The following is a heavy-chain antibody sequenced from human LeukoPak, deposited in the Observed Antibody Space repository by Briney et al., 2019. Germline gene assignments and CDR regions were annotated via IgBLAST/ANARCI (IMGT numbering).Heavy chain of an antibody. V-gene: IGHV3-21*01. J-gene: IGHJ6*02. CDR3: ARRPSGVPAAQGGNYYYGMDV. CDR1: GFTFSSYS. Sequence: GGSLRLSCAASGFTFSSYSMNWVRQAPGKGLEWVSSISSSSSYIHYADSVKGRFTISRDNAKNSLYLQMNSLRAEDTAVYYCARRPSGVPAAQGGNYYYGMDVWGQGTTVTVSS. D-gene: IGHD2-2*01. CDR2: ISSSSSYI.